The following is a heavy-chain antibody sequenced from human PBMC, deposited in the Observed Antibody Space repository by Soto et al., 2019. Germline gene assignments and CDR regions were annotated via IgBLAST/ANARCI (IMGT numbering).Heavy chain of an antibody. CDR2: IYPTGAT. V-gene: IGHV4-4*07. D-gene: IGHD4-17*01. CDR1: GDSISRKY. Sequence: QVQLQESGPGLVKPSETLSLTCSVSGDSISRKYWSWLRQPAGGGLEWIGRIYPTGATNYNSSLKSRVSMSVDTSKNQFSLRLTSVTAADTAVYFCAMTVIAPSPYLDHWGQGLLVTVSS. J-gene: IGHJ4*02. CDR3: AMTVIAPSPYLDH.